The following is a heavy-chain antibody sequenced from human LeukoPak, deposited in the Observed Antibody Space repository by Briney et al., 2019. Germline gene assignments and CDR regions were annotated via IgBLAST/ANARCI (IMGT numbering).Heavy chain of an antibody. CDR1: GCTFINYA. J-gene: IGHJ4*02. CDR3: AQDYGRDGQGTMFDY. Sequence: ASVTVSCKASGCTFINYAISWVRQAPGQGLEWMGGIIPIFGTANYAQKFQGRVTITADESTSTAYMELSSLRSEDTAWYYCAQDYGRDGQGTMFDYWGQGILVTVSP. CDR2: IIPIFGTA. V-gene: IGHV1-69*13. D-gene: IGHD3-10*01.